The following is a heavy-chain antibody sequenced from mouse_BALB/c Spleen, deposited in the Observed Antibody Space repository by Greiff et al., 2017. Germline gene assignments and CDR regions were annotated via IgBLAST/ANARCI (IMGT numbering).Heavy chain of an antibody. CDR2: IWGGGST. J-gene: IGHJ4*01. Sequence: VNVVESGPGLVAPSQSLSITCTVSGFSLSRYSVHWVRQPPGKGLEWLGMIWGGGSTDYNSALKSRLSISKDNSKSQVFLKMNSLQTDDTAMYYCATSYYGNYDAMDYWGQGTSVTVSS. D-gene: IGHD2-10*01. CDR3: ATSYYGNYDAMDY. CDR1: GFSLSRYS. V-gene: IGHV2-6-4*01.